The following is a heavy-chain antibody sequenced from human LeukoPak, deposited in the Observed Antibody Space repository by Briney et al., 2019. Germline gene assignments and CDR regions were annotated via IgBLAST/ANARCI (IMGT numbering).Heavy chain of an antibody. CDR3: VHRRIYSPFDY. CDR1: GFSLRTSGVG. Sequence: SGPTLVHPTQTLTLTCTFSGFSLRTSGVGVGWVRQPPGKALEWLALIYWDDDKRYNSSLKSRLTITKDTSKNQVVLTMTNVDPVDTATYYCVHRRIYSPFDYRGQGALVTVSS. J-gene: IGHJ4*02. D-gene: IGHD4-11*01. CDR2: IYWDDDK. V-gene: IGHV2-5*02.